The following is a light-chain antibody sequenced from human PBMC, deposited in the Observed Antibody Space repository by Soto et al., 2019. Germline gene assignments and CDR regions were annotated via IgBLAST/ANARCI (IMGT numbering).Light chain of an antibody. CDR2: DAS. Sequence: DIVLTQSPGTLSLSPGEGATVSCRASQSVYSNLLAWFQQKPGQAPRLLIHDASRRATGIPDRFSGSGSGTDFTLSISRLEPDDFAVYYCHQYVSAPLTFGQGTKLEIK. J-gene: IGKJ2*01. V-gene: IGKV3-20*01. CDR3: HQYVSAPLT. CDR1: QSVYSNL.